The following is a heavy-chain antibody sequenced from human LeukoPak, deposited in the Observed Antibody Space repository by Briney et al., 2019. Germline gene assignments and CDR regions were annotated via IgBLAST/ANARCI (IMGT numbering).Heavy chain of an antibody. Sequence: ASVKVSCKASGYTFTGYYMHWVRQAPGQGLEWMGWMNPNSGNTGYAQKFQGRVTMTRNTSISTAYMELSSLRSEDTAVYYCARAGYDFWSGYYWNAAPGKRNWFDPWGQGTLVTVSS. J-gene: IGHJ5*02. CDR3: ARAGYDFWSGYYWNAAPGKRNWFDP. D-gene: IGHD3-3*01. V-gene: IGHV1-8*02. CDR2: MNPNSGNT. CDR1: GYTFTGYY.